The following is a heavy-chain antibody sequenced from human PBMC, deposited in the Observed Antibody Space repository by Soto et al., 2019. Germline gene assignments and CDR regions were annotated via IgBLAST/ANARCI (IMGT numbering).Heavy chain of an antibody. CDR2: VFIRDTP. V-gene: IGHV4-4*07. Sequence: QVQLQESGPGLVKTSETLSLTCTVSGVSVSSYYWHWVRQPAGEALEWIGRVFIRDTPTYNPSLKSRVWTSVDTSKNQYSLHLRSVTAADTAMYYCATDTGRGARAFEYWGQGALVNVSS. D-gene: IGHD1-26*01. CDR1: GVSVSSYY. CDR3: ATDTGRGARAFEY. J-gene: IGHJ4*02.